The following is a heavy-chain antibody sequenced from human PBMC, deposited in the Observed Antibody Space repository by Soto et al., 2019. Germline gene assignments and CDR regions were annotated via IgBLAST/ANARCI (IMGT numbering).Heavy chain of an antibody. CDR1: GGTFSSYS. CDR3: ARDGGRHSGGIDY. CDR2: TIPSFGTA. D-gene: IGHD1-26*01. V-gene: IGHV1-69*01. Sequence: QVQLVQSGAEVKKPGSSVKVSCKASGGTFSSYSINWVRQAPGQGLEWMGETIPSFGTANYAQKFQGRVTITADESTSTAYMELSSLRSEDTAVYYCARDGGRHSGGIDYWGQGTLVTVSS. J-gene: IGHJ4*02.